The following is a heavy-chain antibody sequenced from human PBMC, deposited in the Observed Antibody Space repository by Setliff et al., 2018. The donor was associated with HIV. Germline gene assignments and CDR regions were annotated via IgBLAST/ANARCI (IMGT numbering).Heavy chain of an antibody. Sequence: RLSCAASGFTFSNYAMSWVRQAPGKGLEWVSYISSSGGTIYYADSVKGRFTISRDNAKKSLYLQMNSLRADDTAVYYCARAFSGYYFDYWGQGTLVTVSS. CDR1: GFTFSNYA. CDR2: ISSSGGTI. D-gene: IGHD3-3*01. CDR3: ARAFSGYYFDY. V-gene: IGHV3-48*03. J-gene: IGHJ4*02.